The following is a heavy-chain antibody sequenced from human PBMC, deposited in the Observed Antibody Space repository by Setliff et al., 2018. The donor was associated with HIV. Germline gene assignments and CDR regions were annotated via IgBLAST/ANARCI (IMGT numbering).Heavy chain of an antibody. Sequence: SETLSLTCAVSGYSISSGYYWGWIRQPPGKGLEWIGSIYHSGSTYYNPSLKSRVTISVDTSKNQFSLKLSPVTAADTAVYYCASSVDIVATGGPWGQGTLVTVSS. CDR3: ASSVDIVATGGP. CDR1: GYSISSGYY. CDR2: IYHSGST. V-gene: IGHV4-38-2*01. J-gene: IGHJ5*02. D-gene: IGHD5-12*01.